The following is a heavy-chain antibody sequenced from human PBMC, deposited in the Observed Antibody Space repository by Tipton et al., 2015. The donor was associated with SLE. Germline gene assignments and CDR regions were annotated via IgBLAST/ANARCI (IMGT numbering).Heavy chain of an antibody. J-gene: IGHJ6*02. CDR1: GFTFSSYG. CDR3: ARGMVTWRGAIIGVDV. CDR2: IWYDGSNK. V-gene: IGHV3-33*01. D-gene: IGHD2-21*02. Sequence: SLRLSCAASGFTFSSYGMHWVRQAPGKGLEWVAVIWYDGSNKYYADSVKGRFTISRDNSKNTLYLQMNSLRAEDTAVYYCARGMVTWRGAIIGVDVWGQGTTVNVSS.